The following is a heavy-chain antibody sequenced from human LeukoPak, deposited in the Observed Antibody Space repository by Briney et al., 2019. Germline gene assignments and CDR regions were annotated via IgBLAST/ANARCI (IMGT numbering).Heavy chain of an antibody. CDR1: GGSFSGYY. J-gene: IGHJ4*02. D-gene: IGHD6-19*01. CDR2: INHSGST. CDR3: ARESTAVAGTFDY. Sequence: SETLSLTCAVYGGSFSGYYWSWIRQPPGKGLEWIGEINHSGSTNYNPSLKSRVTISVDTSKNQFSLKLSSVTAADTAMYYCARESTAVAGTFDYWGQGTLVTVSS. V-gene: IGHV4-34*01.